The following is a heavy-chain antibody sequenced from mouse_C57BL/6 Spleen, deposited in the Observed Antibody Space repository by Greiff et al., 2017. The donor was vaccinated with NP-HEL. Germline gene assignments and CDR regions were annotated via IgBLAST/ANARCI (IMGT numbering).Heavy chain of an antibody. J-gene: IGHJ2*01. CDR2: IYPRSGNT. CDR3: ARSGGNYLAY. D-gene: IGHD1-1*02. CDR1: GYTFTSYG. Sequence: QVHVKQSGAELARPGASVKLSCKASGYTFTSYGISWVKQRTGQGLEWIGEIYPRSGNTYYNEKFKGKATLTADKSSSTAYMELRSLTSEDSAVYFCARSGGNYLAYWGQGTTLTVSS. V-gene: IGHV1-81*01.